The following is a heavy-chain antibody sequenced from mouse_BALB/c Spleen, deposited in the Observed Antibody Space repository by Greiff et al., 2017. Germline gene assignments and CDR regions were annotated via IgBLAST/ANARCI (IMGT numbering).Heavy chain of an antibody. D-gene: IGHD1-2*01. CDR3: ARPHYYGYGWFAY. V-gene: IGHV8-8*01. Sequence: QVTLKVSGPGILQPSQTLSLTCSFSGFSLSTSGMGVGWIRQPSGKGLEWLAHIWWDDDKRYNPALKSRLTISKDTSSNQVFLKIASVDTADTATYYCARPHYYGYGWFAYWGQGTLVTVSA. J-gene: IGHJ3*01. CDR1: GFSLSTSGMG. CDR2: IWWDDDK.